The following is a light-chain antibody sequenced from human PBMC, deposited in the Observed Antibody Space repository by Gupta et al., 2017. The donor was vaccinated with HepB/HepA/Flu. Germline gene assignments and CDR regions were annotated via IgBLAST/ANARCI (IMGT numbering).Light chain of an antibody. J-gene: IGKJ4*01. V-gene: IGKV1-33*01. CDR2: ASS. Sequence: DIQMTQSPSSLSASVGDRVTITCQASQDISNSLNWYQQKPGKAPKFLIYASSKLVTGVPSRFSGRGSGTDFTVTISSLQPEDIGTYYCQQYDLMMTFGGGTKVEI. CDR1: QDISNS. CDR3: QQYDLMMT.